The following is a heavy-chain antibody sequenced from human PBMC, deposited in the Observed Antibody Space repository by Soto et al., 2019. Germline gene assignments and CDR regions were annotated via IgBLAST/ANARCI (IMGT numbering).Heavy chain of an antibody. CDR3: ERGHGRNFAY. CDR2: INHSGST. J-gene: IGHJ4*02. V-gene: IGHV4-34*01. Sequence: KPSETLSLTCAVYGGSFSGYYWSWIRQPPGKGLEWIGEINHSGSTNYNPSLKSRVTISVDTSKNQFSLKLSSVTAADTAVYYCERGHGRNFAYGARGPLATVSS. CDR1: GGSFSGYY.